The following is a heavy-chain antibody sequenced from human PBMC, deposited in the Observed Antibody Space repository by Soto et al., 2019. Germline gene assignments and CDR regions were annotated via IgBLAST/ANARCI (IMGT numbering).Heavy chain of an antibody. CDR3: AREGVAPYYYYGMDV. Sequence: ASVKVSCKASGYTFTTYAMHWVRQAPGQRPEWMRWIHAGNGNTKYSQNFQGRVTITRDTSASTGYMELSSLRSEDTAVYYCAREGVAPYYYYGMDVWGQGTPVTVSS. CDR2: IHAGNGNT. CDR1: GYTFTTYA. V-gene: IGHV1-3*01. D-gene: IGHD5-12*01. J-gene: IGHJ6*02.